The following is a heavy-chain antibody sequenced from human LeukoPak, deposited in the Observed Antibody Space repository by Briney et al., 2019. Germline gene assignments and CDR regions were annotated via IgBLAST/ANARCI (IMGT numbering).Heavy chain of an antibody. CDR2: LNTRSNNI. J-gene: IGHJ4*02. Sequence: PGGSLRLSCAASGFTFSRFTMNWVRQAPGKGREWISYLNTRSNNIYYADSVKGRFTISGDNAKNSLYLQMNSLRAEDTAVYCCVRDHLWSFDYWGQGTMVTVSS. D-gene: IGHD3-3*02. V-gene: IGHV3-48*04. CDR3: VRDHLWSFDY. CDR1: GFTFSRFT.